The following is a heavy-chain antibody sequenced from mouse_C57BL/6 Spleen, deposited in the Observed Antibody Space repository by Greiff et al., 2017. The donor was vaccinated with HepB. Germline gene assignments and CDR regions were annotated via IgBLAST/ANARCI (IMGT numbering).Heavy chain of an antibody. J-gene: IGHJ2*01. CDR1: GYSITSGYY. V-gene: IGHV3-6*01. Sequence: EVKLLESGPGLVKPSQSLSLTCSVTGYSITSGYYWNWIRQFPGNKLEWMGYISYDGSNKYNPSLKNRISITRDTSKNQFFLKLNSVTTEDTATYYCARGATVVATDYWGQSTTLTVSS. CDR3: ARGATVVATDY. CDR2: ISYDGSN. D-gene: IGHD1-1*01.